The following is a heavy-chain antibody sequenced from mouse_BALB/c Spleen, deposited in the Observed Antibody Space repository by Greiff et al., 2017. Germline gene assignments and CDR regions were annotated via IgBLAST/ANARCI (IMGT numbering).Heavy chain of an antibody. CDR3: NAWRGKVDY. D-gene: IGHD1-3*01. Sequence: EVQLQESGAELVRSGASVKLSCTASGFNIKDYYMHWVKQRPEQGLEWIGWIDPENGDTEYAPKFQGKATMTADTSSNTAYLQLSSLTSEDTAVYYCNAWRGKVDYWGQGTTLTVSS. V-gene: IGHV14-4*02. CDR1: GFNIKDYY. J-gene: IGHJ2*01. CDR2: IDPENGDT.